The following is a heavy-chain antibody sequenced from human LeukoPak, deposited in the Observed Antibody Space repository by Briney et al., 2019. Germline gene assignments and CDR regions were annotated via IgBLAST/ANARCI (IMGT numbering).Heavy chain of an antibody. D-gene: IGHD6-13*01. J-gene: IGHJ5*02. CDR1: GFTFNNYD. CDR2: IWYDGSNK. CDR3: ARDPGLVGYTFDP. V-gene: IGHV3-33*01. Sequence: PGGSLRLSCAASGFTFNNYDIHWVRQAPGKGLEWVAVIWYDGSNKYYADPVKGRFTISRDNSKNTLYLQMNSLRDEDTALYYCARDPGLVGYTFDPWGQGTLVTVSS.